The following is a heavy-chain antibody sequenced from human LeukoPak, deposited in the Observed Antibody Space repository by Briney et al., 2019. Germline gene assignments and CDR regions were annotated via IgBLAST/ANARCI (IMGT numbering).Heavy chain of an antibody. D-gene: IGHD2-21*01. CDR2: IYYSGST. Sequence: SQTLSLTCTVSGGSISSGGSYWSWIRQHPGKGLEWIGYIYYSGSTYYNPSLKSRVTISADTSKNQFSLKLSSVTAADTAVYYCTRLAYCGGDCLDPWGQGTLVTVSS. J-gene: IGHJ5*02. V-gene: IGHV4-31*03. CDR3: TRLAYCGGDCLDP. CDR1: GGSISSGGSY.